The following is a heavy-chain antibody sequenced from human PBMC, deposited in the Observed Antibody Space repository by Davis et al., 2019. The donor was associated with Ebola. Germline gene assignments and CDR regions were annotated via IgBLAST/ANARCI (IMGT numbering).Heavy chain of an antibody. J-gene: IGHJ4*02. CDR2: IDPSDSYT. D-gene: IGHD6-19*01. V-gene: IGHV5-10-1*04. Sequence: GESLKISCKGSGYSFTSYWISWVRQMPGKGLEWMGRIDPSDSYTNYSPSFQGQVTISADKSISTAYLQWSSLKASDTAMYYCARHLEPGIAVAGTHTFDYWGQGTLVTVSS. CDR1: GYSFTSYW. CDR3: ARHLEPGIAVAGTHTFDY.